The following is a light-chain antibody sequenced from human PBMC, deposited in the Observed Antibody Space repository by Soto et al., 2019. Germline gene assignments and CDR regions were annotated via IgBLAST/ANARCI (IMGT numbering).Light chain of an antibody. CDR1: SSDVGGYNY. J-gene: IGLJ1*01. CDR2: DVS. V-gene: IGLV2-14*03. Sequence: QSALTQPASVSGYPGQSITISCTGPSSDVGGYNYVSWYQHHPGKAPKLMIYDVSTRPSGVSNRFSGSKSGNTASLTISGLQPEDEADYYCSSYTTSNTRQIVFGTGTKLTVL. CDR3: SSYTTSNTRQIV.